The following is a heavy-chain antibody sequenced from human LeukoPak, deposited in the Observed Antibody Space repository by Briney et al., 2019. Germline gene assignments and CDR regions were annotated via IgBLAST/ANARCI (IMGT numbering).Heavy chain of an antibody. CDR2: ISAYNGNT. CDR1: GYTFTSCG. J-gene: IGHJ4*02. CDR3: ARERYYDFWSGASSFDY. V-gene: IGHV1-18*01. Sequence: ASEKVSCKASGYTFTSCGISWVRQAPGQGLEWMGWISAYNGNTNYAQKLQGRVTMTTDTSTSTAYMELRSLRSDGTAVYYCARERYYDFWSGASSFDYWGQGTLVTVSS. D-gene: IGHD3-3*01.